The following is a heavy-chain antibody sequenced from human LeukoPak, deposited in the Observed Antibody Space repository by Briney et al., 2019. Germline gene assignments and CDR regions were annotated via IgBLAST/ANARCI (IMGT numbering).Heavy chain of an antibody. D-gene: IGHD3-16*01. Sequence: PETLSLTCAVYGGSFSGYYWSWIRQPPGKGLEWIGEINHSGSTNYNPSLKSRVTISVDTSKNQFSLKLSSVTAADTAVYYCARTPRRYYYYYMDVWGKGTTVTVSS. CDR2: INHSGST. V-gene: IGHV4-34*01. J-gene: IGHJ6*03. CDR3: ARTPRRYYYYYMDV. CDR1: GGSFSGYY.